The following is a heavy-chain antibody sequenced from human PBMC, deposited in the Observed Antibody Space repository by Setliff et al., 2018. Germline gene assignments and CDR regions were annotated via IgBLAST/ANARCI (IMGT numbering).Heavy chain of an antibody. Sequence: GGSLRLSCAASGFTFSSYSMNWVRQAPGKGLEWVSYISSSSSTIYYVDSVKGRFTVSRDNTKNLVYLQMDSLRADDTAVYYCTRSRGTTVYDYWGQGTLVTVSS. V-gene: IGHV3-48*04. CDR3: TRSRGTTVYDY. CDR1: GFTFSSYS. J-gene: IGHJ4*02. D-gene: IGHD1-7*01. CDR2: ISSSSSTI.